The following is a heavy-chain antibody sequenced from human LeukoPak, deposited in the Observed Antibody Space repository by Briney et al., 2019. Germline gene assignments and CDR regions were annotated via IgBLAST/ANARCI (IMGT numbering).Heavy chain of an antibody. Sequence: ASVKVSCKASGYTFTGYYIHWVRQAPGQGLAWVGWINPNSGGTNYAQRFQGRVTMTRDTSISTAYMELSRLISDDTAVYYCTRGMIMITFGGVPSPTYDYWGRGTLVTVSS. D-gene: IGHD3-16*01. CDR2: INPNSGGT. CDR1: GYTFTGYY. V-gene: IGHV1-2*02. J-gene: IGHJ4*02. CDR3: TRGMIMITFGGVPSPTYDY.